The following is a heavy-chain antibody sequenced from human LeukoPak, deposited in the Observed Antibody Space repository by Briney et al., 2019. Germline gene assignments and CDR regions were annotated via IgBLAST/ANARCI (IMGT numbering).Heavy chain of an antibody. J-gene: IGHJ6*03. CDR2: MNPNSGNT. CDR1: GGTFSSYA. Sequence: ASVKVSCKASGGTFSSYAISWVRQATGQGLEWMGWMNPNSGNTGYAQKFQGRVTMTRNTSISTAYMELSSLRSEDTAVYYCARGGKWLRLRDYYYMDVWGKGTTVTVSS. CDR3: ARGGKWLRLRDYYYMDV. D-gene: IGHD5-12*01. V-gene: IGHV1-8*02.